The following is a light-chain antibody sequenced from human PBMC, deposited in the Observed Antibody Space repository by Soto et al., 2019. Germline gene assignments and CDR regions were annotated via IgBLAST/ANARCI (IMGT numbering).Light chain of an antibody. CDR1: QSVSSY. V-gene: IGKV3-11*01. CDR2: DAS. J-gene: IGKJ3*01. Sequence: EIVLRQSPATLSLSPGERSTLSWRASQSVSSYLAWYQQKPGQAPRLLIYDASNRATGIPARFSGSGSGTDFTLTISSLEPEDFAVYYCQQRSNWPPITFGPGTEVDIK. CDR3: QQRSNWPPIT.